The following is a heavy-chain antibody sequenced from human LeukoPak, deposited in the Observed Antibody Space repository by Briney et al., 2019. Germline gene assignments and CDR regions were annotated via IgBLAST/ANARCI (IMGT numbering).Heavy chain of an antibody. D-gene: IGHD4-17*01. CDR3: ARGNDYARAESDY. J-gene: IGHJ4*02. V-gene: IGHV3-21*01. CDR2: ISSSSSYI. Sequence: GGSLRLSCAASGFTFSSYSMNWVRQAPGKGLEWVSSISSSSSYIYYADSVKGRFTISRDNAKNSLYLQMNSPRAEDTAVYYCARGNDYARAESDYWGQGTLVTVSS. CDR1: GFTFSSYS.